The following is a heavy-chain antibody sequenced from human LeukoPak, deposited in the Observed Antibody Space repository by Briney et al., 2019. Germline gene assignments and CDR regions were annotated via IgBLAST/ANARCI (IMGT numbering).Heavy chain of an antibody. Sequence: ASVKVSCKASGYTFTDYYMHWVRQAPGQGLEWMGWINPNSGGTNYAQKFQGRVTMTRDTSISTAYMELSSLRSEDTAVYYCATDNLERIAAAGYYFDYWGQGTLVTVSS. V-gene: IGHV1-2*02. CDR3: ATDNLERIAAAGYYFDY. D-gene: IGHD6-13*01. J-gene: IGHJ4*02. CDR2: INPNSGGT. CDR1: GYTFTDYY.